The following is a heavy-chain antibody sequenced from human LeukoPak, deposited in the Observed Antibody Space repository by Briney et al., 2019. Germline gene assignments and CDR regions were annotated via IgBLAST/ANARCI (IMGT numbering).Heavy chain of an antibody. D-gene: IGHD6-19*01. J-gene: IGHJ4*02. Sequence: SQTLSLTCAISGDSVSRNSATWNWIRQSPSRGLEWLGRTYYRSKWYNDYAISVKSRITINPDTSKNQFSLQLNSVTPEDTAVYYCARGEGRGGSVAGLTLDYWGQGTLVTVSS. CDR2: TYYRSKWYN. V-gene: IGHV6-1*01. CDR3: ARGEGRGGSVAGLTLDY. CDR1: GDSVSRNSAT.